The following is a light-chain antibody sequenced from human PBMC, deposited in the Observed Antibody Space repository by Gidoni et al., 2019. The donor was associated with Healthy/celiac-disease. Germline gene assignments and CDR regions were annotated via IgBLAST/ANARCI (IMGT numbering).Light chain of an antibody. Sequence: DIVMTPSTESLAVSLGERATINCKSSQSILDSSNNVNDLAWYQQKPGQPPKLLIYWASTRESGVPDRFSGSGSGTDFTLTISSLQAEDVAVYYCQQYLSSWTFGQGTKVEIK. CDR1: QSILDSSNNVND. CDR3: QQYLSSWT. V-gene: IGKV4-1*01. CDR2: WAS. J-gene: IGKJ1*01.